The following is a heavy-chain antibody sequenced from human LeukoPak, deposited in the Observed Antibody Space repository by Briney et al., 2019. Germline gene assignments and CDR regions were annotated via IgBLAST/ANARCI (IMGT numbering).Heavy chain of an antibody. CDR3: ARGRSNYYGMDV. D-gene: IGHD1-26*01. J-gene: IGHJ6*02. Sequence: SETLSLTCSVSDGSLNSYYWNWIRRPPGKGLEWIGYIYYNGNTNYSPSLKSRVTMSVDTSKNLFSLKVSSVTAADTAVYYFARGRSNYYGMDVWGQGTTVTVSS. CDR2: IYYNGNT. V-gene: IGHV4-59*01. CDR1: DGSLNSYY.